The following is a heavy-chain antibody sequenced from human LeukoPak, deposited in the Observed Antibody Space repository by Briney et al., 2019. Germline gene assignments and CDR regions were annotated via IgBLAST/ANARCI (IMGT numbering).Heavy chain of an antibody. CDR3: ARGIAAAGTAVFDY. CDR2: ISGSGGST. V-gene: IGHV3-23*01. Sequence: GGSLRLSCAASGFTYSSYGMSRVRHAPGKGLEWVSVISGSGGSTYYADSVKGRFTISRDNSKNTLYLQMNSLRAEDTAVYYCARGIAAAGTAVFDYWGQGTLVTVSS. J-gene: IGHJ4*02. CDR1: GFTYSSYG. D-gene: IGHD6-13*01.